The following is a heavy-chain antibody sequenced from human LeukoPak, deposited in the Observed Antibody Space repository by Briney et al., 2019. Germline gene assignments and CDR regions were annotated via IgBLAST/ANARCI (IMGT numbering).Heavy chain of an antibody. D-gene: IGHD3-10*02. J-gene: IGHJ5*02. V-gene: IGHV4-34*01. CDR3: ASGPKLLLKPYYYDPGPKVWFDP. CDR1: GGTFSGYY. Sequence: SETLSLTCAVYGGTFSGYYWSWIRQPPGKGLEWIAEINHSGYTNYNPSLKSRVTISVDTSKNQFSLKLTSVTAADTAVYYCASGPKLLLKPYYYDPGPKVWFDPGGGETWVTVP. CDR2: INHSGYT.